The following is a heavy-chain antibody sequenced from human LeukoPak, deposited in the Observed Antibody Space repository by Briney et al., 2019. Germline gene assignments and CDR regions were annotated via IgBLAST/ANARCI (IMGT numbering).Heavy chain of an antibody. CDR2: INHTGST. V-gene: IGHV4-34*01. D-gene: IGHD1-1*01. CDR3: ARGQEDWGLVQRAVTFDY. J-gene: IGHJ4*02. Sequence: SETLSLTCAVYGGSFSGYYWTWIRQSPGKGLEWIGEINHTGSTNYSPSLKSRVTMSVDTSKNQFSLRLSSVTAADTAVYYCARGQEDWGLVQRAVTFDYWGQGTLVTVSS. CDR1: GGSFSGYY.